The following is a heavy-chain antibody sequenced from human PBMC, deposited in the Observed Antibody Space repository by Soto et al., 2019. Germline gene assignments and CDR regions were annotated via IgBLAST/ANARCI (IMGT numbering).Heavy chain of an antibody. Sequence: QVQLVESGGGVVQPGRSLRLSCAASGFTFSNYGMHWVRQAPGKGLEWVAVIWHDGSNKDYADSVKGRFTISRDNSKNTLELQMNSRRAEDTAVYYCAREGGIAAAGGFDYWGQGTLVTVSS. CDR1: GFTFSNYG. D-gene: IGHD6-13*01. CDR3: AREGGIAAAGGFDY. J-gene: IGHJ4*02. CDR2: IWHDGSNK. V-gene: IGHV3-33*01.